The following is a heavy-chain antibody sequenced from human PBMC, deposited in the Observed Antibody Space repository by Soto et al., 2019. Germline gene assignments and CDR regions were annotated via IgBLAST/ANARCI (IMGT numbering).Heavy chain of an antibody. J-gene: IGHJ5*02. D-gene: IGHD3-22*01. V-gene: IGHV4-30-2*01. CDR1: GGSISSGGYS. CDR3: ARSHSHYYDSSGYGAWFDP. CDR2: IYHSGST. Sequence: PSETLSLTCAVSGGSISSGGYSWSWIRQPPGKGLEWIGYIYHSGSTYYNPSLKSRVTISVDRSKNQFSLKLSSVTAADTAVYYCARSHSHYYDSSGYGAWFDPWGQGTLVTVSS.